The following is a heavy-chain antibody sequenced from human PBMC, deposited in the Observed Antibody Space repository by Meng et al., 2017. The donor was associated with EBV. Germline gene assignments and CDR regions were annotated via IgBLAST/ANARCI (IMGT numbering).Heavy chain of an antibody. Sequence: QGQLVQCGAEVKKAGSSVKVSCKTSGGPFRYYAISWVRQAPGQGLEWLGGFLPRLGAPNYAQKFHGRVKITADESTSTHYMDLSSLRSEDTAIYYCASESGRGYTPDYWGQGTLVTVSS. D-gene: IGHD3-10*01. CDR1: GGPFRYYA. V-gene: IGHV1-69*01. CDR2: FLPRLGAP. CDR3: ASESGRGYTPDY. J-gene: IGHJ4*02.